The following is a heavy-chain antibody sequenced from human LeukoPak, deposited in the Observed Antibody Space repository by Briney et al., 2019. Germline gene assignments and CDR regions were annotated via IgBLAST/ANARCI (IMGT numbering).Heavy chain of an antibody. V-gene: IGHV3-7*01. D-gene: IGHD4-17*01. Sequence: GGSLRLSCAASGFTFSSSWMTWVRQAPGKGLEWVANIKQVGSEKYYVDSVKGRFTISRDNAKNSLYLQMNSLRAEDTAVYYCASLTVTTVYWGQGTLVTVSS. CDR3: ASLTVTTVY. CDR2: IKQVGSEK. CDR1: GFTFSSSW. J-gene: IGHJ4*02.